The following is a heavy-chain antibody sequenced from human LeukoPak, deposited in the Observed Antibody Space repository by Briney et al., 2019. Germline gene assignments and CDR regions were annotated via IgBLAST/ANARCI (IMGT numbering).Heavy chain of an antibody. Sequence: SQTLSLTCTVSGGSISSGGYYWSWIRQPPGKGLEWIGYIYHSGSTYYNPSLKSRVTISVDRSKNQFSLKLSSVTAADTAVYYCARAKVLRAGSWGFDYWGQGTLVTVSS. D-gene: IGHD4/OR15-4a*01. CDR2: IYHSGST. CDR3: ARAKVLRAGSWGFDY. J-gene: IGHJ4*02. V-gene: IGHV4-30-2*01. CDR1: GGSISSGGYY.